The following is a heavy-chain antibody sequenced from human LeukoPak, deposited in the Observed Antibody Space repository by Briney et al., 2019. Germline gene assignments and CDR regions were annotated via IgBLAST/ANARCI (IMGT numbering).Heavy chain of an antibody. V-gene: IGHV3-30*02. D-gene: IGHD3-10*01. J-gene: IGHJ4*02. CDR3: ATPKGGSGSHRAPLEY. CDR1: GFTFSSYG. Sequence: GGSLRLSCAASGFTFSSYGMHWVRQAPGKGLEWVSFIRFDGSNEYYADSVKGRFTISRDNSKNTLYLQMNSLRAEDTAVYYCATPKGGSGSHRAPLEYWGQGTLVTVST. CDR2: IRFDGSNE.